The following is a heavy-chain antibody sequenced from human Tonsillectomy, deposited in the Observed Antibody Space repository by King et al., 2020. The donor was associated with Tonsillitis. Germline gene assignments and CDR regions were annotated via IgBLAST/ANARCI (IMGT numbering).Heavy chain of an antibody. CDR2: ISYDASRQ. Sequence: VQLVESGGGVVQPGRSLRLSCASSGFVFRSYGMHWVRQAPGKGLEWVAVISYDASRQNYADSVKGRFTISRDNSRDTLYLQMNRLRAEDTAVYYCASERLYSDHWGIDYCGQGSLVTVSS. V-gene: IGHV3-33*05. CDR3: ASERLYSDHWGIDY. D-gene: IGHD1-26*01. J-gene: IGHJ4*02. CDR1: GFVFRSYG.